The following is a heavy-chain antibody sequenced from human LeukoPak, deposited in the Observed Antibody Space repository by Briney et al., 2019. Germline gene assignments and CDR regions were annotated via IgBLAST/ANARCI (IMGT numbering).Heavy chain of an antibody. CDR2: INAGNGNT. CDR1: GGIFSRYA. Sequence: ASVKVSCKASGGIFSRYAISWVRQAPGQRLEWMGWINAGNGNTKYSQKFQGRVTITRDTSASTAYMELSSLRSEDTAVYYCARDQEQQLADYWGQGTLVTVSS. CDR3: ARDQEQQLADY. J-gene: IGHJ4*02. V-gene: IGHV1-3*01. D-gene: IGHD6-13*01.